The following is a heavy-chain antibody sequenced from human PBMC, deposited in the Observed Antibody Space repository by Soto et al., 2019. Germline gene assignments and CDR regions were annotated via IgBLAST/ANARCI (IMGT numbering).Heavy chain of an antibody. D-gene: IGHD3-22*01. V-gene: IGHV3-23*01. CDR3: AKDHRRVDSSGSIDY. Sequence: EVQLLESGGGLVQPGGSLRLSCAASGFTFSSYAMSWVRQAPGKGLEWVSAISGSGGSTYYADSVKGRFTISRDNSKNTLYLQINSLRAEDTAVYYCAKDHRRVDSSGSIDYWGQGTLVTVSS. CDR2: ISGSGGST. CDR1: GFTFSSYA. J-gene: IGHJ4*02.